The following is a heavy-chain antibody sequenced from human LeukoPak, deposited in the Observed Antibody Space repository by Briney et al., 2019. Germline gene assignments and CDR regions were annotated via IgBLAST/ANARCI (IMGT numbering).Heavy chain of an antibody. CDR2: IYYSGST. J-gene: IGHJ4*02. CDR1: GGSISSYY. CDR3: ARGVVIAPQTFDY. Sequence: SETLSLTCTVSGGSISSYYWSWIRQPPGKGLEWIGYIYYSGSTNYNPSLKSRVTISVDTSKNQFSLKLRPVTAADTAVYYCARGVVIAPQTFDYWGQGTLVTVSS. V-gene: IGHV4-59*01. D-gene: IGHD2-21*01.